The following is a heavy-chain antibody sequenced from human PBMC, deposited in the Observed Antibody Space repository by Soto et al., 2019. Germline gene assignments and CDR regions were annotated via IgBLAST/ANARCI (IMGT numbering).Heavy chain of an antibody. J-gene: IGHJ3*02. CDR3: AALDGQQPKTDAFDI. D-gene: IGHD6-13*01. V-gene: IGHV3-23*01. Sequence: GGSLRLSCAASGFTFSSYAMSWVRQAPGKGLEWVSAISGSGGSTYYADSVKGRFTISRDNSKNTLYLQMNSLRAEDTAVYYCAALDGQQPKTDAFDIWGQGTMVTVSS. CDR1: GFTFSSYA. CDR2: ISGSGGST.